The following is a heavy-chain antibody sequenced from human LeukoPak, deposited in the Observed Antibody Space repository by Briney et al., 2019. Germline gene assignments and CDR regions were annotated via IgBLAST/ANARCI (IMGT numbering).Heavy chain of an antibody. Sequence: GRSLRLSCAASGFTFSGYGMHWVRQAPGKGLEWVAVISYDGSNKYYADSVKGRFTISRDNSKNTLYLQMNSLRAEDTAVYYCAKGEDMVRGVNYFDYWGQGTLVTVSS. CDR1: GFTFSGYG. CDR3: AKGEDMVRGVNYFDY. D-gene: IGHD3-10*01. CDR2: ISYDGSNK. J-gene: IGHJ4*02. V-gene: IGHV3-30*18.